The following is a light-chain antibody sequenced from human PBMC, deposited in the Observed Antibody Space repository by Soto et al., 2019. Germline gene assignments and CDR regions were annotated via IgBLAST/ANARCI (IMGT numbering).Light chain of an antibody. CDR3: QQYNNWPIT. Sequence: EIGMTQSPAILSASPGERATLSCRASQSVSSNLAWYQQKPGQAPRLLIYGASTRATGIPARFSGSGSGTEFTLTISSLHSEDFAVYYCQQYNNWPITFGQGTRLEIK. V-gene: IGKV3-15*01. J-gene: IGKJ5*01. CDR1: QSVSSN. CDR2: GAS.